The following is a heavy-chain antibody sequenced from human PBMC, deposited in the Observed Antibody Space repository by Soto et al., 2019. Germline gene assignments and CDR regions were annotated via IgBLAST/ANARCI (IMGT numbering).Heavy chain of an antibody. D-gene: IGHD2-2*01. V-gene: IGHV3-66*01. CDR2: IYSDGNT. J-gene: IGHJ4*02. CDR3: AKRKYCPSTPCFDY. Sequence: EVQLVESGGALVQPGGSLRLSCAASGFTVSISYMTWVRQVPGKGLEWVSIIYSDGNTYYADSVKGRFTISRDNSKNTLYFQMSSLRAEDTAVYYCAKRKYCPSTPCFDYWGQGTLVTVSS. CDR1: GFTVSISY.